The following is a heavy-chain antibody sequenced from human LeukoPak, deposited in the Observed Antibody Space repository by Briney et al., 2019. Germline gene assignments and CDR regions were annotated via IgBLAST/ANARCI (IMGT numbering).Heavy chain of an antibody. CDR1: GYSFTSYW. V-gene: IGHV5-51*01. CDR3: ARPPTLGYCTNGVCWDAFDI. Sequence: GESLKISCKGSGYSFTSYWIGWVRQMPGKGLEWMGIIYPGDSDTRYSPSFQGQVTISADKSISTAYLQWSSLKASDTAMYYCARPPTLGYCTNGVCWDAFDIWGQGTMVTVSS. CDR2: IYPGDSDT. J-gene: IGHJ3*02. D-gene: IGHD2-8*01.